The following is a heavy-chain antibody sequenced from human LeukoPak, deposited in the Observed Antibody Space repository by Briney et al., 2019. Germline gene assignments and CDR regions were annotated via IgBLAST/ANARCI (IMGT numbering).Heavy chain of an antibody. CDR1: GGTFSSYA. Sequence: ASVKVSCKASGGTFSSYAISWVRQAPGQGLEWMGWINPNSGGTNYAQKFQGRVTMTRDTSISTAYMELSRLRSDDTAVYYCARGYSGYDGDAFDIWGQGTMVTVSS. CDR2: INPNSGGT. D-gene: IGHD5-12*01. CDR3: ARGYSGYDGDAFDI. J-gene: IGHJ3*02. V-gene: IGHV1-2*02.